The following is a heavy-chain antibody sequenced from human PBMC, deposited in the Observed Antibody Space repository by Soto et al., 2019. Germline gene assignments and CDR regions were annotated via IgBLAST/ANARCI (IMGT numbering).Heavy chain of an antibody. Sequence: SETLSLTCAVSGASVDSGGYSWSWIRQPPGKGLEWIGYIYHGVSTDYNPSLKSRITISVDSSKNLFSLSLSSVTAADTAVYFCVRSGCSSTACHTDWFDPWGPGTLVTVSS. V-gene: IGHV4-30-2*01. J-gene: IGHJ5*02. D-gene: IGHD2-2*01. CDR2: IYHGVST. CDR1: GASVDSGGYS. CDR3: VRSGCSSTACHTDWFDP.